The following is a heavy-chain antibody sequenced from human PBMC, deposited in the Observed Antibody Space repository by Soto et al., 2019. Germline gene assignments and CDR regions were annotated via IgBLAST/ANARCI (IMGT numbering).Heavy chain of an antibody. D-gene: IGHD5-18*01. J-gene: IGHJ4*02. CDR1: GGTFSTSA. CDR3: ASGIQLWLRRINNGYSG. V-gene: IGHV1-69*12. CDR2: IIPMFGTA. Sequence: QVQLVQSGAEVKKPESSVKVSCKAPGGTFSTSAISWVRQATGQGLEWMGGIIPMFGTANYAQRFQDRVTITADESTNTVYMELSSLRSEDTAVYFCASGIQLWLRRINNGYSGWGQGTLVTVSS.